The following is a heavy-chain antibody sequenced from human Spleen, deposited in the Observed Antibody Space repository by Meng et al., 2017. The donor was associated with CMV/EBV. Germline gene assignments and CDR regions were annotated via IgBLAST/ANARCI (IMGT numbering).Heavy chain of an antibody. CDR2: INHSGST. Sequence: LTGAVYGGSFSDYYWSWIRQPPGKGLEWIGEINHSGSTNYNPSLKSRVTISVDTSKKQISVKLSSVTAADTAVYYCARLMIESSSFDYWGQGTLVTVS. J-gene: IGHJ4*02. CDR1: GGSFSDYY. CDR3: ARLMIESSSFDY. D-gene: IGHD3-22*01. V-gene: IGHV4-34*01.